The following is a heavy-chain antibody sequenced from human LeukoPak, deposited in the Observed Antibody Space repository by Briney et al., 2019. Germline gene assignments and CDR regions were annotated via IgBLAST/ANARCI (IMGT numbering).Heavy chain of an antibody. V-gene: IGHV1-69*04. CDR3: ARGTPLGNGDPRAYFDY. Sequence: GASVKVSCKASGGTFSSYAISWVRQAPGQGLEWMGRIIPILGIANYAQKFQGRVTMTRDTSTSTVYMELSSLRSEDTAVYYCARGTPLGNGDPRAYFDYWGQGTLVTVSS. D-gene: IGHD4-17*01. CDR1: GGTFSSYA. CDR2: IIPILGIA. J-gene: IGHJ4*02.